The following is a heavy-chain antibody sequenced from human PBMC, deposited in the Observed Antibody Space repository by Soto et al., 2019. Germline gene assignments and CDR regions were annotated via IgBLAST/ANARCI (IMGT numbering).Heavy chain of an antibody. J-gene: IGHJ4*02. Sequence: QVQLVQSGAEVKKPGASVKVSCKASGYTFTSYGISWVRQAPGQGLEWMGWISAHNGNTKYAQKLQGRVTMTTDTATSTAYRELRSLRADDTAVYYCARDLSYGLCDYWGQGTLVTVSS. CDR1: GYTFTSYG. CDR3: ARDLSYGLCDY. V-gene: IGHV1-18*01. CDR2: ISAHNGNT. D-gene: IGHD5-18*01.